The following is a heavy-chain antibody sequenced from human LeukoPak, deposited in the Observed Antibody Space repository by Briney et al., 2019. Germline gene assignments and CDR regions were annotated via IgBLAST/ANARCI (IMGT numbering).Heavy chain of an antibody. CDR2: IYSGTI. J-gene: IGHJ4*02. CDR3: ARRAGAYSHPYDY. V-gene: IGHV3-53*01. Sequence: GSLSLSCPVSGFPVRSNSMSWVRQAPGKGLEWVSFIYSGTIHYSDSVKGRFTISIDNSKNTLYLQMNSLRAEDTAVYYCARRAGAYSHPYDYWGQGTLVTVSS. D-gene: IGHD4/OR15-4a*01. CDR1: GFPVRSNS.